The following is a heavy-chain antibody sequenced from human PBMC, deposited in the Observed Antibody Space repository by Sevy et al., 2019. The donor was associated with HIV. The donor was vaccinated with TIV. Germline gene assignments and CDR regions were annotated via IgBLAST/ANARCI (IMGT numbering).Heavy chain of an antibody. V-gene: IGHV1-69*06. CDR2: IIPMSGTT. CDR1: GGTFRSSI. CDR3: ASVRPCGGDCYFFDS. J-gene: IGHJ4*02. Sequence: ASVKVSCKASGGTFRSSIISWVRQAPGQGLEWMGGIIPMSGTTSNTQKLQGRVTMTADKSTSTAYLELSSLRSEDTAVYYCASVRPCGGDCYFFDSWGQGTLVTVSS. D-gene: IGHD2-21*02.